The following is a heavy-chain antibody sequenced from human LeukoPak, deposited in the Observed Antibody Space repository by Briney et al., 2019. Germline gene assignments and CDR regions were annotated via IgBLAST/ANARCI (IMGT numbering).Heavy chain of an antibody. Sequence: GGSLRLSCAASGFTVSSNYMSWVRQAPGKGLEWVSVIYSGGSTYYADSVKGRFTISRDNSKNTLYLQMNSLRAEDTAVYYCAKSDDFWSGYATYPFDYWGQGTLVTVSS. CDR3: AKSDDFWSGYATYPFDY. D-gene: IGHD3-3*01. CDR1: GFTVSSNY. V-gene: IGHV3-53*01. CDR2: IYSGGST. J-gene: IGHJ4*02.